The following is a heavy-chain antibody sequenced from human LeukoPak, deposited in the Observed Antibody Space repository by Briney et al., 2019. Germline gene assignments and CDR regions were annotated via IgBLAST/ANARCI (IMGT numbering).Heavy chain of an antibody. V-gene: IGHV3-23*01. CDR2: ISGSGGST. CDR1: GFTFSSYA. D-gene: IGHD6-13*01. Sequence: GSLRLSCAASGFTFSSYAMSWVRQAPGKGLEWVSAISGSGGSTYYADSVKGRFTISRDNSKNTLYLQMNSLRAEDAAVYYCARQKGRIAAAGNAAFDIWGQGTMVTVSS. J-gene: IGHJ3*02. CDR3: ARQKGRIAAAGNAAFDI.